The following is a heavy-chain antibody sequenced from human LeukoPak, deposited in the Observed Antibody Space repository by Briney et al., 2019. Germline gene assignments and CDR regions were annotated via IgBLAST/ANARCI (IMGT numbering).Heavy chain of an antibody. D-gene: IGHD4-17*01. Sequence: PGGSLRLSCAASGLTFSSYAMSWVRQAPGKGLEWVSGINWNGGSTGYADSVKGRFTISRDNAKNSLYLQMNSLRAEDTALYYCARAYGDPYYFDYWGQGTLVTVSS. CDR3: ARAYGDPYYFDY. CDR1: GLTFSSYA. V-gene: IGHV3-20*04. CDR2: INWNGGST. J-gene: IGHJ4*02.